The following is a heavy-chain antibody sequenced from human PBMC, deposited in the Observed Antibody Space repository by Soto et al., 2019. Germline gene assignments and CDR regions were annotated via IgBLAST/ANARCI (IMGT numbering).Heavy chain of an antibody. J-gene: IGHJ3*02. D-gene: IGHD4-17*01. CDR1: GYTFTSYG. CDR3: ARVTTVTTGLGAFDI. CDR2: ISAYTGNT. Sequence: ASVKVSCKASGYTFTSYGISWVRQAPGQGLEWMGWISAYTGNTNYAQKLQGRVTMTTDTSTSTAYMELRSLRSDDTAVYYCARVTTVTTGLGAFDIWGQGTMVTVSS. V-gene: IGHV1-18*04.